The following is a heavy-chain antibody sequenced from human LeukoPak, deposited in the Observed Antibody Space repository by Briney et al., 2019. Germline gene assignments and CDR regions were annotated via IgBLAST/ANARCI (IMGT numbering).Heavy chain of an antibody. V-gene: IGHV3-21*01. CDR3: ARDRSGAFDI. Sequence: PWGSLRLSCAASGFTVSSNYMSWVRQAPGKGLEWVSSISSSSSYIYYADSVKGRFTISRDNAKNSLYLQMNSLRAEDTAVYYCARDRSGAFDIWGQGTMVTVSS. CDR2: ISSSSSYI. J-gene: IGHJ3*02. CDR1: GFTVSSNY.